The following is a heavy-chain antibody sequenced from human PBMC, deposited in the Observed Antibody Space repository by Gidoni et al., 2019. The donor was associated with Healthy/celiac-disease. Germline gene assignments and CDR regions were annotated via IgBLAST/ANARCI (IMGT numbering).Heavy chain of an antibody. Sequence: QVQLQQWGAGLLKPSETLSLTCAVYGGSFSGYYWSWIRQPPGKGLEWIGEINHSGSTNYNPSLKSRVTISVDTSKNQFSLKLSSVTAADTAVYYCARGRRGYSYGSFPGYYYYGMDVWGQGTTVTVSS. CDR1: GGSFSGYY. CDR3: ARGRRGYSYGSFPGYYYYGMDV. CDR2: INHSGST. D-gene: IGHD5-18*01. V-gene: IGHV4-34*01. J-gene: IGHJ6*02.